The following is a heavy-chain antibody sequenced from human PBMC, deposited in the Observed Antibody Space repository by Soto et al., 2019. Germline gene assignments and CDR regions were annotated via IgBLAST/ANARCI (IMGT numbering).Heavy chain of an antibody. D-gene: IGHD6-6*01. CDR1: GGTFSSYA. J-gene: IGHJ6*02. CDR3: ARDRPLYSSSSGYYYYGMDV. V-gene: IGHV1-69*13. Sequence: GASVKVSCKASGGTFSSYAISWLRQAPGQGLEWMGGIIPIFGTANYAQKFQGRVTITADESTSTAYMELSSLRSEDTAVYYCARDRPLYSSSSGYYYYGMDVWGQGTTVTVS. CDR2: IIPIFGTA.